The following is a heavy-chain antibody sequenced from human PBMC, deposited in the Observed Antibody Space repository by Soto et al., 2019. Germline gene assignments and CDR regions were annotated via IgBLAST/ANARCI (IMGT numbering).Heavy chain of an antibody. D-gene: IGHD2-2*02. J-gene: IGHJ6*02. CDR3: ASEEEYQLLYGGYDGMGV. CDR2: ISSSSSYI. V-gene: IGHV3-21*01. CDR1: GFTFSSYS. Sequence: PGGSLRLSCAASGFTFSSYSMNWVRQAPGKGLEWVSSISSSSSYIYYADSVKGRFTISRDNAKNSLYLQMNSLRAEDTAVYYCASEEEYQLLYGGYDGMGVWGQGTTVTVSS.